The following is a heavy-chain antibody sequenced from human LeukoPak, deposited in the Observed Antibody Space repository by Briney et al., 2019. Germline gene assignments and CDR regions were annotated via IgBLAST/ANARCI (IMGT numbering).Heavy chain of an antibody. CDR3: ARTSTSPKARFDY. CDR1: GGSFSDVY. Sequence: PSETLSLPCGVSGGSFSDVYWSWIRESPGKGLEWIGKVQHSGRTDYNPSLQSRVTISVDTPKNQFSLKLNSVTAADSAVYYCARTSTSPKARFDYWGRGTLVTVSS. V-gene: IGHV4-34*01. D-gene: IGHD6-6*01. J-gene: IGHJ4*02. CDR2: VQHSGRT.